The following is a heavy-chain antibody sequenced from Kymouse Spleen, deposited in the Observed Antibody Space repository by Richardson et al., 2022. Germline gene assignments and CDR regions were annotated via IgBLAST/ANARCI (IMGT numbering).Heavy chain of an antibody. CDR2: IWYDGSNK. D-gene: IGHD3-10*01. V-gene: IGHV3-33*01. Sequence: QVQLVESGGGVVQPGRSLRLSCAASGFTFSSYGMHWVRQAPGKGLEWVAVIWYDGSNKYYADSVKGRFTISRDNSKNTLYLQMNSLRAEDTAVYYCARDRDYYGSGSYYPYYYYGMDVWGQGTTVTVSS. J-gene: IGHJ6*02. CDR1: GFTFSSYG. CDR3: ARDRDYYGSGSYYPYYYYGMDV.